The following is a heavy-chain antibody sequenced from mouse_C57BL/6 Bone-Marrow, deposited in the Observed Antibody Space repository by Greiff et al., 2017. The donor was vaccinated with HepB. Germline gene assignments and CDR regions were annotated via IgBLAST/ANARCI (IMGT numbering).Heavy chain of an antibody. CDR2: INPSNGGT. D-gene: IGHD1-1*01. J-gene: IGHJ3*01. CDR3: ARWGGGSSYGFAY. Sequence: VQVVESGTELVKPGASVKLSCKASGYTFTSYWMHWVKQRPGQGLEWIGNINPSNGGTNYNEKFKSKATLTVDKSSSTAYMQLSSLTSEDSAVYYCARWGGGSSYGFAYWGQGTLVTVSA. CDR1: GYTFTSYW. V-gene: IGHV1-53*01.